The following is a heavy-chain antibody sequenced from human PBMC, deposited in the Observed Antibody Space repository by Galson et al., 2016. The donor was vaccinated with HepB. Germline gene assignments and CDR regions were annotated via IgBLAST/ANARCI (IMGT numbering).Heavy chain of an antibody. D-gene: IGHD6-13*01. CDR1: GYIFSAYH. CDR3: ARVSLGSNSWYYYGMDV. CDR2: INPRDGTT. Sequence: SVKVSCKASGYIFSAYHIHWVRQAPGQGLEWMGTINPRDGTTSYAQKLQGRVTMTSDTSTSTVYMEFSGLRSEDTAVYYCARVSLGSNSWYYYGMDVWGQGTTVTVSS. V-gene: IGHV1-46*04. J-gene: IGHJ6*02.